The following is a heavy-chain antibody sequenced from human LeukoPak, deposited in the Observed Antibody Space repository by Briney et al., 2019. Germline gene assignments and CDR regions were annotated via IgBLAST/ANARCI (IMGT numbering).Heavy chain of an antibody. CDR1: GYTFTSYD. CDR2: MNPNSGNT. Sequence: ASVKVSCKASGYTFTSYDINWVRQATGQGLEWMGWMNPNSGNTGYAQKFQGRVTITRNTSISTAYMELSSLRSEDTAVYYCASTGYCSSTSCSGAFDIWGQGTMVTVSS. CDR3: ASTGYCSSTSCSGAFDI. D-gene: IGHD2-2*01. J-gene: IGHJ3*02. V-gene: IGHV1-8*03.